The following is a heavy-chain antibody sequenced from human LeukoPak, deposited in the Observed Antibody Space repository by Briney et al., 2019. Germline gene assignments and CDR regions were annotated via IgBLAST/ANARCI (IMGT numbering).Heavy chain of an antibody. CDR2: INTDGSTI. J-gene: IGHJ4*02. D-gene: IGHD2-2*01. CDR1: GFTFSSYW. Sequence: PGGSLRLSCAPSGFTFSSYWMHWVRQAPGKGLVWVSRINTDGSTITYADYVKGRFTISRDNAKNTLELQMNSLRGEDTAVDFCARERKSSTSMDYWGQGTLVTVSS. V-gene: IGHV3-74*01. CDR3: ARERKSSTSMDY.